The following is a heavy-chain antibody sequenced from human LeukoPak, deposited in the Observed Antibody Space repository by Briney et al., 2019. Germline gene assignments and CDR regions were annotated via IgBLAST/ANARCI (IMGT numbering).Heavy chain of an antibody. CDR1: GFTFSSYE. CDR2: ITWDGDST. J-gene: IGHJ4*02. Sequence: GGSLRLSCAASGFTFSSYEMNWVRQAPGKGLEWVSLITWDGDSTYYADSVKGRFTISRDNINNSLYLQMNSLRPEDTALYYCARPYSSSWGELGYWGQGTLVTVSS. V-gene: IGHV3-43D*03. D-gene: IGHD6-13*01. CDR3: ARPYSSSWGELGY.